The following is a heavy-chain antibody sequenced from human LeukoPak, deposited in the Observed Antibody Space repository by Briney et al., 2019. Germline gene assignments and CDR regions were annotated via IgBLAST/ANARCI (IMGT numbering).Heavy chain of an antibody. J-gene: IGHJ4*02. CDR1: GYTFTSYD. V-gene: IGHV1-8*01. CDR3: ARDTLLVTSPDY. CDR2: MNPKSGNT. D-gene: IGHD2-21*02. Sequence: ASVKVSCKASGYTFTSYDINWVRQATGQGLEWMGWMNPKSGNTGYAQKLQGRVTMTTDTSTSTAYMELRSLRSDDTAVYYCARDTLLVTSPDYWGQGTLVTVSS.